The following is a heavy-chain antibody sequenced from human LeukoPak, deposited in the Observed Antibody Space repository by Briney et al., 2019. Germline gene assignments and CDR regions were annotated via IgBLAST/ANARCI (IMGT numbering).Heavy chain of an antibody. CDR3: ARDPTDYGGNPSRGFDY. CDR2: TYXRSKWYN. CDR1: GDXVSSXSXX. Sequence: SQTLSLTCAISGDXVSSXSXXXNXXXQSPSXXLXWXGRTYXRSKWYNDYAVSVKSRITITPDTSKNQFSLQLNSVTPEDTAVYYCARDPTDYGGNPSRGFDYWGQGTLVTVSS. V-gene: IGHV6-1*01. J-gene: IGHJ4*02. D-gene: IGHD4-23*01.